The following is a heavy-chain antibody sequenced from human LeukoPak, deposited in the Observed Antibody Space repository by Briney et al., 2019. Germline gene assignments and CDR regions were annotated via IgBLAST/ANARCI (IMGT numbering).Heavy chain of an antibody. Sequence: GGSLRLSCAASGFTFSDYYMSWIRQAPGKGLEWVSYISTSGSTIYYADPVKGRFTISRDNAKNPLYLQMNSLRAEDTAVYYCATDSSLHLGYYFDYWGQGTLVSVSS. CDR2: ISTSGSTI. CDR3: ATDSSLHLGYYFDY. V-gene: IGHV3-11*01. J-gene: IGHJ4*02. CDR1: GFTFSDYY. D-gene: IGHD5-24*01.